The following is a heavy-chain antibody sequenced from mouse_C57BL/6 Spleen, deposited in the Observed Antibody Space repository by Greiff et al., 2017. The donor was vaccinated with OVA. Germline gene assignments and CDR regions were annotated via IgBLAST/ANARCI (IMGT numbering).Heavy chain of an antibody. V-gene: IGHV1-55*01. J-gene: IGHJ4*01. D-gene: IGHD2-4*01. CDR2: IYPGSGST. Sequence: VQLQQPGAELVKPGASVKMSCKASGYTFTSYWITWVKQRPGQGLEWIGDIYPGSGSTNYNEKFKSKATLTVDTSSSTAYMQLSSLTSEDSAVYYCARTNYDYDGGYAMDYWGQGTSVTVSS. CDR3: ARTNYDYDGGYAMDY. CDR1: GYTFTSYW.